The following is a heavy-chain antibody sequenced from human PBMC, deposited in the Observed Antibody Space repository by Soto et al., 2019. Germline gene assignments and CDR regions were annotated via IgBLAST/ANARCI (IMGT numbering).Heavy chain of an antibody. J-gene: IGHJ6*02. Sequence: EVQLVESGGGLVQPGGSLRLSCAASGFTFSSYWMSWVRQAPGKGLEWVANIKQDGREKYYVDSGKGRFTISRDNAKNSLYLQMNSLRAEDTAVYYCARLPVAAVAGTGYYYYGMDVWGQGTTVTVSS. CDR2: IKQDGREK. V-gene: IGHV3-7*03. CDR3: ARLPVAAVAGTGYYYYGMDV. CDR1: GFTFSSYW. D-gene: IGHD6-19*01.